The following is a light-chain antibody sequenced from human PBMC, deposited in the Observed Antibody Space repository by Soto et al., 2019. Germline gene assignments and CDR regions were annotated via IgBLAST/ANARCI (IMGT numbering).Light chain of an antibody. Sequence: QSVLTQPPSVSAAPGQKVTISCSGSSSNIGNTYVSWYQQLPGTAPKLLIYDNNKRPSGIPDRFSGSKSGTSATLGITGLQTVDEADYYCGTWDSSLSAVVFGGGTKLTVL. J-gene: IGLJ2*01. CDR2: DNN. V-gene: IGLV1-51*01. CDR1: SSNIGNTY. CDR3: GTWDSSLSAVV.